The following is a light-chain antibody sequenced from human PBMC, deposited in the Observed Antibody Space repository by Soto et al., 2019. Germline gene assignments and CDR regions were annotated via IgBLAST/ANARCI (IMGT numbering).Light chain of an antibody. V-gene: IGKV3-15*01. J-gene: IGKJ4*01. CDR2: FAS. CDR3: QHYNEWPLT. CDR1: QTVSNN. Sequence: ERVMTQFPATLSVSPGAKATLSCRASQTVSNNLAWYQQKPGQAPRLLIYFASTRATGVPAKFSGRGSGTEFTLTISNLQSEDSAVYYCQHYNEWPLTFGGGTKLETK.